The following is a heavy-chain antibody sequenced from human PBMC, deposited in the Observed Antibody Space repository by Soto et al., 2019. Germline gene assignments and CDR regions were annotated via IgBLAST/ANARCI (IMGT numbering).Heavy chain of an antibody. Sequence: QVQLVESGGGVVQPGRSLRLSCAASGFTFSSYGMHWVRQAPGKGLEWVAVIWYDGSNKYYADSVKGRFTISRDNSKNTVYLQMNSLRAEDTAVYYCARDLEMYYYGSGSYYNATAYYFDYWGQGTLVTVSS. D-gene: IGHD3-10*01. J-gene: IGHJ4*02. V-gene: IGHV3-33*01. CDR2: IWYDGSNK. CDR3: ARDLEMYYYGSGSYYNATAYYFDY. CDR1: GFTFSSYG.